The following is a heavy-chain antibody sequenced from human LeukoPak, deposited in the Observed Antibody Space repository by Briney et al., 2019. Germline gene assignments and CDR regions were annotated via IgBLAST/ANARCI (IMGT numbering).Heavy chain of an antibody. Sequence: KTSETLSLTCTVSGGSISSYYWSWIRQPPGKGLEWIGYIYYSGSTNYNPSLKSRVTISVDTSKNQFSLKLSSVTAADTAVYYCARVPESTFGGVIAVWNWFDPWGQGTLVTVSS. CDR1: GGSISSYY. V-gene: IGHV4-59*01. CDR2: IYYSGST. J-gene: IGHJ5*02. D-gene: IGHD3-16*02. CDR3: ARVPESTFGGVIAVWNWFDP.